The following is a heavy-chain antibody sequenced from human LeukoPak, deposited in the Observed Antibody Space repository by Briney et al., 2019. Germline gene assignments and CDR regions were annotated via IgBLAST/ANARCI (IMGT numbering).Heavy chain of an antibody. CDR3: ASIAAPLDYYYYYMDV. V-gene: IGHV4-39*01. Sequence: SETLSLTCTVSGGSISSYYWGWIRQPPGKGLEWIGSIYYSGSTYYNPSPKSRVTISVDTSKNQFSLKLSSVTAADTAVYYCASIAAPLDYYYYYMDVWGKGTTVTVSS. D-gene: IGHD6-6*01. CDR1: GGSISSYY. J-gene: IGHJ6*03. CDR2: IYYSGST.